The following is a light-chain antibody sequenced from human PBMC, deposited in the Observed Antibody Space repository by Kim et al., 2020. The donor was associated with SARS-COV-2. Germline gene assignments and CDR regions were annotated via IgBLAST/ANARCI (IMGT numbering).Light chain of an antibody. CDR2: TDY. CDR3: AAWDDSLNGWV. V-gene: IGLV1-44*01. J-gene: IGLJ3*02. Sequence: GTRVPISGSGSGANIGGNPVIWYQQLPGTAPIGLVYTDYQRPSGVPERFSASKSGTSASLAISGLQSEDEADYYCAAWDDSLNGWVFGGGTQLTVL. CDR1: GANIGGNP.